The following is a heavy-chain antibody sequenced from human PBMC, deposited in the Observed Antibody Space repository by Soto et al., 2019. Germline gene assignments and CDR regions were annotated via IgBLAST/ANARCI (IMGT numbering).Heavy chain of an antibody. D-gene: IGHD3-3*01. CDR3: ARSGDDDFWSGHNRFDP. J-gene: IGHJ5*02. V-gene: IGHV1-69*06. CDR2: IIPIFGTA. CDR1: GGTFSSYA. Sequence: QVSCKASGGTFSSYAISWVRQAPGQGLEWMGGIIPIFGTANYAQKFQGRVTITADKSTSTAYMELSSLRSEDTAVYYCARSGDDDFWSGHNRFDPWGQGSLVIVYS.